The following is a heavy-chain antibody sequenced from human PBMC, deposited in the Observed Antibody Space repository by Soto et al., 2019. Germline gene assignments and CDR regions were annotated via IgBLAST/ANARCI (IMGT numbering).Heavy chain of an antibody. D-gene: IGHD3-3*01. CDR3: AKGGLYYDFWSGYYSDYYYYYMDV. J-gene: IGHJ6*03. Sequence: EVQLLESGGGLVQPGGSLRLSCAASGFTFSSYAMSWVRQAPGKGPEWVSAISGSGGSTYYADSVKGRFTISRDNSKNTLYLQMNSLRAKDTAVYYCAKGGLYYDFWSGYYSDYYYYYMDVWGKGTTVTVSS. V-gene: IGHV3-23*01. CDR2: ISGSGGST. CDR1: GFTFSSYA.